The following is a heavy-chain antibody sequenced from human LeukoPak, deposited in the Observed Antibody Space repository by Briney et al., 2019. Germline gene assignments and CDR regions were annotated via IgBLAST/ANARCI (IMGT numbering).Heavy chain of an antibody. CDR3: ATATRGGGDCYNRYYGMDV. Sequence: GESLKISCKGSGYSFTSYWIGWVRQMPGKGLEWMGIIYPGDSDTRYSPSFQGQVTISADKSISTAYLQWSSLKASDTAMYYCATATRGGGDCYNRYYGMDVWGQGTTVTVSS. CDR2: IYPGDSDT. V-gene: IGHV5-51*01. CDR1: GYSFTSYW. J-gene: IGHJ6*02. D-gene: IGHD2-21*02.